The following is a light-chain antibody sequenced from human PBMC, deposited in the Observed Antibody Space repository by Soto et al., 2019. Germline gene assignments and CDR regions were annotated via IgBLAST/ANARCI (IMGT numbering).Light chain of an antibody. CDR2: ATS. CDR1: QTINNY. Sequence: DIQMTQSPSSLSASVGDRVTTTCRASQTINNYLNWYQQKPGKAPKLLIYATSSLQSGVPSRFSGSGSGTDFTLTISSLQPEDFATYYCQESFSTLSITFGQGTRLEIK. J-gene: IGKJ5*01. CDR3: QESFSTLSIT. V-gene: IGKV1-39*01.